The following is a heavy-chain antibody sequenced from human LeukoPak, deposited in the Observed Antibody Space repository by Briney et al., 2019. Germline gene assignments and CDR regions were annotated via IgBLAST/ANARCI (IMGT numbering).Heavy chain of an antibody. V-gene: IGHV3-11*01. CDR3: ARDRLGDCNHSGYYDK. D-gene: IGHD3-22*01. CDR2: ICDSGRTI. CDR1: GFTFSDYY. J-gene: IGHJ4*02. Sequence: GGSLRLSCAASGFTFSDYYMSSIRQAPGKGLEWVSYICDSGRTIYYADSVKGRFTISRDNAKNSVYLQMNNLRAEDTAVYYCARDRLGDCNHSGYYDKWGQGTLVTVSS.